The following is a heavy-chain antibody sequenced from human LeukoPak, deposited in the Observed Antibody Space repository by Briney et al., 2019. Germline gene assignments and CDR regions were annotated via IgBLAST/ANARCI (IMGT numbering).Heavy chain of an antibody. D-gene: IGHD4-11*01. CDR1: GFTFSSYA. V-gene: IGHV3-30*04. J-gene: IGHJ4*02. CDR3: AREHYKYYFDY. Sequence: PGRSLRLSCAASGFTFSSYAMHWVRQAPGKGLEWVAVISYDGSNKHYADSVKGRFTISRDNSKNTLYLQMNSLRAEDTAVYYCAREHYKYYFDYWGQGTLVTVSS. CDR2: ISYDGSNK.